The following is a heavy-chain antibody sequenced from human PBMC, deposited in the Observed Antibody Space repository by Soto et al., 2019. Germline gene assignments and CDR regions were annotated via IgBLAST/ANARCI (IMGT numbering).Heavy chain of an antibody. J-gene: IGHJ4*02. V-gene: IGHV1-69*01. CDR3: ARGGSGYTWFNEF. D-gene: IGHD3-22*01. CDR1: GGLFTTIP. Sequence: QEQLVQSGAEVKKPGSSLKFSCKASGGLFTTIPFSGLRQFPGQGLEWMGGIIPVFQTAYYTQRFQGRVTITADESTNTAYMELSSLRSEDTAIYYCARGGSGYTWFNEFWGQGTLVTVSS. CDR2: IIPVFQTA.